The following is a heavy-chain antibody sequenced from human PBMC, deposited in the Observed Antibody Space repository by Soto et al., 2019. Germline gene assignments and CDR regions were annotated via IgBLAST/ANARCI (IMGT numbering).Heavy chain of an antibody. CDR2: IIPIFDTP. CDR1: GGIFSSFT. J-gene: IGHJ6*02. Sequence: QVQLVQSGAEAGKPGSSVKVSCRASGGIFSSFTISWVRQAPGQGLEWLGGIIPIFDTPTYAQNFQGRVTITDDKSTNTVYMELRSLRSEDTAVYYCATHGATTMARGAMKHYYYVMDVWGQGATGTVSS. CDR3: ATHGATTMARGAMKHYYYVMDV. V-gene: IGHV1-69*06. D-gene: IGHD3-10*01.